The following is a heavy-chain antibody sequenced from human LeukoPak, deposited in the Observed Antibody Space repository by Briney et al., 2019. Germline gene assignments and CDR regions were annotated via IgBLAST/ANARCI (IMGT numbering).Heavy chain of an antibody. V-gene: IGHV3-7*03. CDR3: ARGTYYYDSSGYYLNY. CDR2: IKQDGSEK. D-gene: IGHD3-22*01. J-gene: IGHJ4*02. CDR1: GFTFSSYW. Sequence: GGSLRLSCAASGFTFSSYWMSWVRQAPGKGREWVANIKQDGSEKYYVDSVKGRFTISRDNAKNSLYLQMNSLRAEDTAVYYCARGTYYYDSSGYYLNYWGQGTLVTVSS.